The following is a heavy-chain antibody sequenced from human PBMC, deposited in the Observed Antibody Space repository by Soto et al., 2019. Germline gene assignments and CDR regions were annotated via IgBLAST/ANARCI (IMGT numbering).Heavy chain of an antibody. CDR2: INAGNGNT. CDR1: GYTFTSYA. V-gene: IGHV1-3*01. Sequence: ASVKVSCKASGYTFTSYAMHWVRQAPGQRLEWMGWINAGNGNTKYSQKFQGRVTITRDTSASTAYMELSSLRSEDTAVYYCARYWGSHYDSSERYFDYWGQGTLVTVSS. D-gene: IGHD3-22*01. CDR3: ARYWGSHYDSSERYFDY. J-gene: IGHJ4*02.